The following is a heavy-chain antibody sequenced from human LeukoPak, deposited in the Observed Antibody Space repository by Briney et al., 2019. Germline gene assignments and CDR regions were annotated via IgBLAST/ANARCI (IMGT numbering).Heavy chain of an antibody. J-gene: IGHJ4*02. D-gene: IGHD5-12*01. Sequence: GGSLRLSCAASGFAFSDYWMTWVRQAPGKGLEWVAHINQDGSKEHYMDSVKARFTISRDNAKDSLSLQMNSLRAEDTAVYYCVRDGGVSGYDLLDYWGQGTLVTVSS. CDR3: VRDGGVSGYDLLDY. CDR2: INQDGSKE. CDR1: GFAFSDYW. V-gene: IGHV3-7*01.